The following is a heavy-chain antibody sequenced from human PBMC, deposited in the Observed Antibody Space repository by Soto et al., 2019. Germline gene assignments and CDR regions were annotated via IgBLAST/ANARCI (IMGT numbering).Heavy chain of an antibody. V-gene: IGHV3-48*02. CDR3: ARYDYGNYGGAFDI. CDR2: ISRSSDTV. J-gene: IGHJ3*02. CDR1: GFTFSRNS. D-gene: IGHD4-17*01. Sequence: EVQLVESGGGLVQPGGSLRLSCAASGFTFSRNSMNWVRQAPGKGLEWVSYISRSSDTVYYADSVKARFTISRDNARNSLFLQMNSLRDEATAVYYCARYDYGNYGGAFDIWGQGTMVTVSS.